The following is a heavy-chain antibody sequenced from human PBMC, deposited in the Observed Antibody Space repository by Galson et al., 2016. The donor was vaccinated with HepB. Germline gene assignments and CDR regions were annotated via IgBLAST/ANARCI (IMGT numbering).Heavy chain of an antibody. Sequence: CAISGDSVSSTSAAWNWVRQSPSRGLEWLGRTYYRSKWYNDYAASVRSRITINPDTSRNQFSLQLNSVTPEDTVVYYCLSGWYFDTWGQGTQVTVSS. CDR1: GDSVSSTSAA. CDR3: LSGWYFDT. CDR2: TYYRSKWYN. V-gene: IGHV6-1*01. D-gene: IGHD6-19*01. J-gene: IGHJ4*02.